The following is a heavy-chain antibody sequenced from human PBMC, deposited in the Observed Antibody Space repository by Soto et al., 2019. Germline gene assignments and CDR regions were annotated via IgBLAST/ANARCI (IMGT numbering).Heavy chain of an antibody. Sequence: LRLSCAASGFTFSSYAMHWVRQAPGKGLKWVAVISYDGSNKYYADSVKGRFTISRDNSKNTLYLQMNSLRAEDTAVYYCARDRGGVGGSYSVGYYYYYGMDVWGQGTTVTVSS. CDR1: GFTFSSYA. D-gene: IGHD1-26*01. J-gene: IGHJ6*02. V-gene: IGHV3-30-3*01. CDR2: ISYDGSNK. CDR3: ARDRGGVGGSYSVGYYYYYGMDV.